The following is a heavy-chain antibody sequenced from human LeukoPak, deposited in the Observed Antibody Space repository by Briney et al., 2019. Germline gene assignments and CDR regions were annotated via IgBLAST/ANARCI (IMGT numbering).Heavy chain of an antibody. Sequence: PGGSLRLSCAASGFSFDEYAMQWLRQVPGKGLEWVSGISYSSETIGYVDSVKGRFTISRDNAKKSLYLQMNSLRAEDTALYYCTKDRGGSSQLGDAFDVWGQGTMVSVSS. CDR1: GFSFDEYA. J-gene: IGHJ3*01. D-gene: IGHD1-26*01. CDR3: TKDRGGSSQLGDAFDV. V-gene: IGHV3-9*01. CDR2: ISYSSETI.